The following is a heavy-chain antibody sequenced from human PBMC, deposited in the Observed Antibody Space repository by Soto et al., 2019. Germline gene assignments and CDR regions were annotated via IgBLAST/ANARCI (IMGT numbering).Heavy chain of an antibody. CDR3: AGDPGLGYCTNGVCYTAEY. CDR2: ISAYNGNT. CDR1: GYTFTSYG. J-gene: IGHJ4*02. V-gene: IGHV1-18*01. Sequence: QVQLVQSGAEVKKPGASVKVSCKASGYTFTSYGISWVRQAPGQGLEWMGWISAYNGNTNYAQKLQGRVTMTTDTSTSTAYMGLRSLRSDDTAVYYCAGDPGLGYCTNGVCYTAEYWGQGTLVTVSS. D-gene: IGHD2-8*01.